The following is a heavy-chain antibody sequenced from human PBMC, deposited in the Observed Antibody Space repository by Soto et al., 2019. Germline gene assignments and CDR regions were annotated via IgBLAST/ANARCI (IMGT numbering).Heavy chain of an antibody. V-gene: IGHV1-18*01. CDR1: GYTFTSYG. CDR2: ISAYNGNT. CDR3: ARVRRITIFGEYYFDY. D-gene: IGHD3-3*01. J-gene: IGHJ4*02. Sequence: ASVKVSCKASGYTFTSYGISWVRQAPGQGLEWMGWISAYNGNTNYAQKLQGRVTMTTDTSTSTAYMELRSLRSDDTAVYCCARVRRITIFGEYYFDYWGQGTLVTVSS.